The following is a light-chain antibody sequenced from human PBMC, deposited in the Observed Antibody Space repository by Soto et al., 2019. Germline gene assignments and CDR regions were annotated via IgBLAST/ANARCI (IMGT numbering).Light chain of an antibody. CDR2: YVD. CDR1: SRDVGAYDY. CDR3: CSYAGGSIYF. J-gene: IGLJ1*01. V-gene: IGLV2-14*03. Sequence: QSALAQPASVSGSPGQSITISCTGTSRDVGAYDYVSWYLQYPDKAPQLLIYYVDHRPSGVSSRFSGSKSGNTASLTISGLQAEDEGDYYCCSYAGGSIYFFGTGTRSPS.